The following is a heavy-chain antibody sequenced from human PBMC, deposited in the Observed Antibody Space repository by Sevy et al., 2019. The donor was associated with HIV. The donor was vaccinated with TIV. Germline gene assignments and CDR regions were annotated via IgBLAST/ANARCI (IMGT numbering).Heavy chain of an antibody. CDR3: AKCTSIEGGIAAVGTGIFDF. J-gene: IGHJ4*02. Sequence: GGCLRLSCAASGFTFDEYGMHWVRQAPGKGLEWISGINWNSGNIGYADSVKGRFTISRDNAKNSLYLQMNSPRAEDTALYYCAKCTSIEGGIAAVGTGIFDFWGQGTLVTVSS. V-gene: IGHV3-9*01. CDR1: GFTFDEYG. D-gene: IGHD6-13*01. CDR2: INWNSGNI.